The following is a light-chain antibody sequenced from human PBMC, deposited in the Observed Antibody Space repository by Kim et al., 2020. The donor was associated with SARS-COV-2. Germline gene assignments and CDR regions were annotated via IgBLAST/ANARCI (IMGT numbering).Light chain of an antibody. CDR3: QVWDSGSDHYV. J-gene: IGLJ1*01. V-gene: IGLV3-21*03. Sequence: GKTASISCGGNNIGSKSVHWYQQRPGQAPILVIFDDGDRPPGIPERFSGSSSGDTATLTISRVEAGDEADYYCQVWDSGSDHYVFGTGTQLTVL. CDR1: NIGSKS. CDR2: DDG.